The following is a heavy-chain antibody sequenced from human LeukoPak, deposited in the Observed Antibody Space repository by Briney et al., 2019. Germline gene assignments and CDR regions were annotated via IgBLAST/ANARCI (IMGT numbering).Heavy chain of an antibody. CDR3: ARHPAGYCSGGSCTYFDY. V-gene: IGHV5-51*01. CDR1: GYSFTSYW. CDR2: IYPGDSDT. Sequence: PGESLKIPCKGSGYSFTSYWIGWVRQMPGKGLEWMGIIYPGDSDTRYSPSFQGQVTISTDKSISTAYLQWSSLKASDTAMYYCARHPAGYCSGGSCTYFDYWGQGTLVTVSS. J-gene: IGHJ4*02. D-gene: IGHD2-15*01.